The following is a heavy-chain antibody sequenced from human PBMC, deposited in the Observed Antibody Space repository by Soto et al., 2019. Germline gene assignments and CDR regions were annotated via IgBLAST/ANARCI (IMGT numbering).Heavy chain of an antibody. Sequence: EVQLVESGGGLVKPGGSLRLSCAASGFTFSNAWMSWVRQVPGKGLEWVGLIKTKSDGERTDYAAPVKGRFTISRDDSKNTVYLQMNSLQSEDTGLYYCTTKTLLWFGELRMDVWGQGTTVTVSS. V-gene: IGHV3-15*01. CDR1: GFTFSNAW. CDR2: IKTKSDGERT. D-gene: IGHD3-10*01. J-gene: IGHJ6*02. CDR3: TTKTLLWFGELRMDV.